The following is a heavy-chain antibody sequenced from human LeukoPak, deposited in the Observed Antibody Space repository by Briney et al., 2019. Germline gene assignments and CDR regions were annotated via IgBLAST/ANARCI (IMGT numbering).Heavy chain of an antibody. CDR1: GDSITGYY. CDR2: IYYTGNT. J-gene: IGHJ4*02. CDR3: ASSVRITMIVVVIPQFDY. Sequence: PSETLSLTCTVSGDSITGYYWGWIRQPPGKGLEWIGNIYYTGNTYYNASLKSRVTISVDTSKNQFSLKLSSVTAADTAVYYCASSVRITMIVVVIPQFDYWGQGTLVTVSS. D-gene: IGHD3-22*01. V-gene: IGHV4-39*07.